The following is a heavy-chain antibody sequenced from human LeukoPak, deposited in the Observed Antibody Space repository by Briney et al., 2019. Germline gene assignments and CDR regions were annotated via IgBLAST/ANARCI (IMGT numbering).Heavy chain of an antibody. CDR2: INPNSGGT. CDR3: ARVEVYYDILTGYSMDV. J-gene: IGHJ6*02. V-gene: IGHV1-2*02. D-gene: IGHD3-9*01. Sequence: ASVKVSCKASGYTFTGYYMHWVRQAPGQGLEWMGWINPNSGGTNYAQKFQGRVTMTRDTSISTAYMELSRLRSDDTAVYYCARVEVYYDILTGYSMDVWGQGTTVTVS. CDR1: GYTFTGYY.